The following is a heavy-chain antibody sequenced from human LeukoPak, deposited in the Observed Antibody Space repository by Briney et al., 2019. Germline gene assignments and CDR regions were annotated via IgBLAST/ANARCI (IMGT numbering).Heavy chain of an antibody. CDR1: GFTFSSYG. Sequence: GGSLRLSCAASGFTFSSYGMHWVRQAPGKGLEWVAVIWYDGSNKYYADSVKGRFTISSDNSKNTLYLQMNSLRAEDTAVYYCARYNDYGDSLDYWGQGTLVTVSS. CDR3: ARYNDYGDSLDY. V-gene: IGHV3-33*01. J-gene: IGHJ4*02. CDR2: IWYDGSNK. D-gene: IGHD4-17*01.